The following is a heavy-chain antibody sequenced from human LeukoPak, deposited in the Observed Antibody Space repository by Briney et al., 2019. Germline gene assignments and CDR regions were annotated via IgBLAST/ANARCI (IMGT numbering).Heavy chain of an antibody. Sequence: GGSLGLSCAASGLPFSHSGMHWVRQAPGKGLEWVAFIRYDGSNKYYADSVKGRFTISRDNSKNALYLQMNSLRGEGTAVYYCFGITVTDVPYWGQGTLVTVSS. CDR1: GLPFSHSG. CDR3: FGITVTDVPY. D-gene: IGHD1-7*01. J-gene: IGHJ4*02. V-gene: IGHV3-30*02. CDR2: IRYDGSNK.